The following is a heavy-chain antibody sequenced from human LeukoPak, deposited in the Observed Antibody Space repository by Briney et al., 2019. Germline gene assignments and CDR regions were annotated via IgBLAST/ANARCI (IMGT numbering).Heavy chain of an antibody. V-gene: IGHV3-48*04. CDR3: ARDFAGGYYYGSGSYYEVY. Sequence: GGSLRLSCAASGFTFSSYSMNWVRQAPGKGLEWVSYISSSSSTIYYADSVKGRFTISRDNAKNSLYLQMNSLRAEDTAVYYCARDFAGGYYYGSGSYYEVYWGQGTLVTVSS. D-gene: IGHD3-10*01. CDR2: ISSSSSTI. CDR1: GFTFSSYS. J-gene: IGHJ4*02.